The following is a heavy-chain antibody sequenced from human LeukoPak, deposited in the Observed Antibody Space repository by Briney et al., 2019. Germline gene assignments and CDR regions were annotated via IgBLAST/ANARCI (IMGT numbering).Heavy chain of an antibody. J-gene: IGHJ4*02. CDR1: GFPFSSYW. Sequence: PGGSLGLSCVASGFPFSSYWVTWVRQAPGKGLEWVANIKQDGSKKSYVDSVKGRFTISRDNAKNSLYLQMNSLRAEDTAIYYCTRVGYIDEGIDYWGQGTLVTVSS. CDR2: IKQDGSKK. V-gene: IGHV3-7*04. D-gene: IGHD5-24*01. CDR3: TRVGYIDEGIDY.